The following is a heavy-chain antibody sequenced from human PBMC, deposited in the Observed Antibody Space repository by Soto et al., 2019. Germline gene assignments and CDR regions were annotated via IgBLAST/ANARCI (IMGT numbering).Heavy chain of an antibody. CDR1: GFPFISYA. D-gene: IGHD3-10*01. J-gene: IGHJ4*02. V-gene: IGHV3-23*04. Sequence: EVKMVESGGGLVQPGGSLKLSCATSGFPFISYAMRWVRQAPGKGLEWVSGISGSGDSANYADSVKGRFTISRDKSRSTVSLQMNSLKAEDAAIYYCAKAGRSGRPYFEGWGQGTLVIVSS. CDR2: ISGSGDSA. CDR3: AKAGRSGRPYFEG.